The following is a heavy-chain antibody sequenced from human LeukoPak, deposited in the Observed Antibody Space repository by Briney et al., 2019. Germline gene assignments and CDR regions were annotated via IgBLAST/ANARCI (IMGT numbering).Heavy chain of an antibody. V-gene: IGHV4-39*01. CDR2: IYYSGST. Sequence: SETLSLTCTVSGGSISSSSYYWGWIRQPPGKGLELIGSIYYSGSTYYIPSLKSRVTISVDTSKNQFSLQLNSVTAADTAVYFCARRDSSTSGALDPWAREPWSPSPQ. CDR1: GGSISSSSYY. D-gene: IGHD6-13*01. J-gene: IGHJ5*02. CDR3: ARRDSSTSGALDP.